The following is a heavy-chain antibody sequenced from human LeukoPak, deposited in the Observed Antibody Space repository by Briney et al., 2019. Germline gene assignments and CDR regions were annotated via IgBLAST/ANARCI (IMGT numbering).Heavy chain of an antibody. Sequence: PSETLSLTCTVSGGSISSGSYYWSWIRQPAGKGLEWIGRIYTSGSTNYNPSLKSRVTISVDKSKNQFSLKLSSVTAADTAVYYCATPTMSALSAHIAFDIWGQGTMVTVSS. CDR2: IYTSGST. CDR1: GGSISSGSYY. CDR3: ATPTMSALSAHIAFDI. J-gene: IGHJ3*02. V-gene: IGHV4-61*02. D-gene: IGHD3-10*02.